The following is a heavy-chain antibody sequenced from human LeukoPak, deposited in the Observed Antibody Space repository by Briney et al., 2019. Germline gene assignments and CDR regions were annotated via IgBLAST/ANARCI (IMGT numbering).Heavy chain of an antibody. Sequence: RSSETLSLTCAVYGGSFSGYYWSWIRQSPGKGLEWIGEINHSGSTNYNPSLKSRVTVSVDTSKNRFSLNLSSVTAADTAVYYCARNSYSYGYLTGYYFDFWGQGTLVTVSS. CDR3: ARNSYSYGYLTGYYFDF. CDR2: INHSGST. J-gene: IGHJ4*02. D-gene: IGHD5-18*01. V-gene: IGHV4-34*01. CDR1: GGSFSGYY.